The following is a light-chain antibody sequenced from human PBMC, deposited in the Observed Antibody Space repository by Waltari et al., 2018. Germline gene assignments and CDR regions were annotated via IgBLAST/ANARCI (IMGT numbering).Light chain of an antibody. Sequence: NFMLTQPHSVSESPGKTVTFSCTRSSGRIASYYVQCHPQRPDSAPPSVISEYNRRASGVPDRFSGSIDSSSNSASLTISGLKTEDEADYYCQSYDGTIWVFGGGTKLTVL. CDR3: QSYDGTIWV. V-gene: IGLV6-57*04. CDR1: SGRIASYY. CDR2: EYN. J-gene: IGLJ3*02.